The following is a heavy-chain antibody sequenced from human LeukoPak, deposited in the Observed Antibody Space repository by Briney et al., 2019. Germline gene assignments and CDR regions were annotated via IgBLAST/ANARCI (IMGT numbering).Heavy chain of an antibody. CDR1: GGSISSGGYY. CDR2: IYYSGGT. D-gene: IGHD3-10*01. CDR3: ARVAVYYGSGSYPNYYYGMDV. J-gene: IGHJ6*02. V-gene: IGHV4-31*03. Sequence: SQTLSLTCTVSGGSISSGGYYWSWIRQHPGKGLEWIGYIYYSGGTYYNPSLKSRVTISVDTSKNQFSLKLSSVTAADTAVYYCARVAVYYGSGSYPNYYYGMDVWGQGTTVTVSS.